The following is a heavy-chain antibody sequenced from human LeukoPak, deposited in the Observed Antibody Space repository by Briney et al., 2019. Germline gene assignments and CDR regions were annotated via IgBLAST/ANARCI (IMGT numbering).Heavy chain of an antibody. CDR3: ARAVAGTHWFDP. J-gene: IGHJ5*02. CDR1: GFTVSNNY. Sequence: GGSLRLSCAASGFTVSNNYMSWVRQAPGKGLEWVSVIYSGGITYYPDSVKGRFTMSRESAKNSLYLQMSSLRAGDTAVYYCARAVAGTHWFDPWGQGTLVTVSS. V-gene: IGHV3-66*01. D-gene: IGHD6-19*01. CDR2: IYSGGIT.